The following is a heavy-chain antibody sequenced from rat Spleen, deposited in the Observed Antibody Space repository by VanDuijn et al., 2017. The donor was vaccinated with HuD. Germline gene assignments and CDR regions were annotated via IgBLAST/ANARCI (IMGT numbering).Heavy chain of an antibody. CDR2: ISSSGSYT. Sequence: EVQLVESGGGLVQPGRSMKLSCAASGSTFSNFPMAWVRQPPTKGLEWVATISSSGSYTYYQDSVKGRFTISRETAKSTLYLQMNSLNSEDTATYYCTRGGYFRHWGQGVMVTVSS. V-gene: IGHV5-46*01. J-gene: IGHJ2*01. D-gene: IGHD2-5*01. CDR1: GSTFSNFP. CDR3: TRGGYFRH.